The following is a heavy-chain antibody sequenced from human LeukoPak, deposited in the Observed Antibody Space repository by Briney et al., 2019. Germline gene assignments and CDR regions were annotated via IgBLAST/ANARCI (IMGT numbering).Heavy chain of an antibody. Sequence: GGSLRLSCAASGFTVSSNYMSWVRQTPGKGLEWVSVIYSGGSTYYADSVKGRFTISRDNSKNTLYLQMNSLRAEDTAVYYCAGGDYDILTGPNYYFDYWGQGTLVTVSS. CDR1: GFTVSSNY. CDR2: IYSGGST. J-gene: IGHJ4*02. V-gene: IGHV3-53*01. CDR3: AGGDYDILTGPNYYFDY. D-gene: IGHD3-9*01.